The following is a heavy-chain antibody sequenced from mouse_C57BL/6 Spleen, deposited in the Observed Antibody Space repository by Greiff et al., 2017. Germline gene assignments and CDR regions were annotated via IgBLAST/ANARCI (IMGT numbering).Heavy chain of an antibody. CDR3: ARSYYGSSPHYCDY. CDR2: ISDGGSYT. Sequence: EVQLVESGGGLVKPGGSLTLSCAASGFTFSSYAMSWVRPTPEKRLEWVATISDGGSYTYYPDNVKGRFTISRDNAKNNLYLQMSHLKSEDTSMYYCARSYYGSSPHYCDYWGQGTTLTVSS. J-gene: IGHJ2*01. CDR1: GFTFSSYA. V-gene: IGHV5-4*01. D-gene: IGHD1-1*01.